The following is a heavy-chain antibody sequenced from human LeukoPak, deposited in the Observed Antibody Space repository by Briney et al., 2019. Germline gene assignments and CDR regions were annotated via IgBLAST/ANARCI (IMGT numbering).Heavy chain of an antibody. CDR1: GFSLSTSGVG. CDR2: IYWNDDK. CDR3: AHTVEELVYYYYYMDV. Sequence: SGPTLVNPTQTLTLTCTFSGFSLSTSGVGVGWIRQPPGKALEWLALIYWNDDKRYSPSLKSRLTIIKDTSKNQVVLTMTNMDPVDTATYYCAHTVEELVYYYYYMDVWGKGTTVTVSS. V-gene: IGHV2-5*01. D-gene: IGHD6-6*01. J-gene: IGHJ6*03.